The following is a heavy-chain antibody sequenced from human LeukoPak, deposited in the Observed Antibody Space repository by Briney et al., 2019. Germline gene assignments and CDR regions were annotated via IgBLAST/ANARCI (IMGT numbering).Heavy chain of an antibody. D-gene: IGHD5-24*01. Sequence: GGSLRLSCAASGFTFSSYGMHWVRQAPGKVLECVAFIQYDGTNKYYADSVKGRFTISSDNSKNSLYLQMNSLRAEDTAVYYCAKVDRNGYNRNDAFDIWGQGTMVTVSS. V-gene: IGHV3-30*02. CDR2: IQYDGTNK. CDR1: GFTFSSYG. CDR3: AKVDRNGYNRNDAFDI. J-gene: IGHJ3*02.